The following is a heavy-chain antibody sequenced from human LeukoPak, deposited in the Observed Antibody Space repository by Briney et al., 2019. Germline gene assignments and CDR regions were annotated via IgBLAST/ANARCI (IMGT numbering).Heavy chain of an antibody. CDR1: GFTFSSYW. CDR3: ARDLRYYDFWSGYTFDY. D-gene: IGHD3-3*01. J-gene: IGHJ4*02. CDR2: IKQDGSEK. Sequence: GGSLRLSCAASGFTFSSYWMSWVRQAPGEGLGWVANIKQDGSEKYYVDSVKGRFTISRDNAKNSLYLQMNSLKAEDTAVYYCARDLRYYDFWSGYTFDYWGQGTLVTVSS. V-gene: IGHV3-7*01.